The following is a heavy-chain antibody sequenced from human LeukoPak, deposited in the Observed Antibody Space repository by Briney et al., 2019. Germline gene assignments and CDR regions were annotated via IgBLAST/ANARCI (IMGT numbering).Heavy chain of an antibody. Sequence: SQTLSLTCAISGDSVSSNSAAWNWIRQSPSRGLEWLGRTYYRSKWYNDYAVSVKSRITINPDTSKNQFSLQLNSVTPEDTAVYYCAREQVYYDILTGYQCPSGAFDIWGQGTMVTVSS. V-gene: IGHV6-1*01. CDR2: TYYRSKWYN. CDR3: AREQVYYDILTGYQCPSGAFDI. J-gene: IGHJ3*02. D-gene: IGHD3-9*01. CDR1: GDSVSSNSAA.